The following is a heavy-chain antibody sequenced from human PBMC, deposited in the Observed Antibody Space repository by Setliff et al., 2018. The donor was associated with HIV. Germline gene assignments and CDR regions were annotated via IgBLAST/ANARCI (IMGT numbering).Heavy chain of an antibody. Sequence: GGSLRLSCAASGFTFSTYWMHWVRQPPGKGLVWVSRINSDGTIINYADSVKGRFTISRDNSKNTVYLQMNSLRAEDTAIYYCAKDRSNWESSTGYYYYYMDVWGTGTTVTVSS. D-gene: IGHD1-1*01. CDR1: GFTFSTYW. J-gene: IGHJ6*03. V-gene: IGHV3-74*01. CDR3: AKDRSNWESSTGYYYYYMDV. CDR2: INSDGTII.